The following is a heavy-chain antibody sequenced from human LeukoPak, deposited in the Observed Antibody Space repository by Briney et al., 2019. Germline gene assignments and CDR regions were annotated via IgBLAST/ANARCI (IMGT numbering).Heavy chain of an antibody. J-gene: IGHJ3*02. CDR3: ARGPYGDYPGGAFDI. D-gene: IGHD4-17*01. Sequence: GGSLRLSCAASGFTFSSHWLHWVRHAPGRGLVWVSRINTDGSSTTYADSVKGRFTISRDNAKNTLYLQMNSLRAEDTAVYYCARGPYGDYPGGAFDIWGQGTMVTVSS. CDR1: GFTFSSHW. V-gene: IGHV3-74*01. CDR2: INTDGSST.